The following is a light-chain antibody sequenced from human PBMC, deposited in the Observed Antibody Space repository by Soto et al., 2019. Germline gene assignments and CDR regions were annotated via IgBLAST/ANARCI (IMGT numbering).Light chain of an antibody. V-gene: IGKV3-20*01. Sequence: EIVSTQAPGTLSLSAVARANHSGRASQTVRNNYLAWYQQKPGQAPRLLIYDASSRATCIPDRFSGGGSGTDFTLTISRLEPEDFAVYYCQKFSSYPLTCGGGPKGDI. J-gene: IGKJ4*01. CDR3: QKFSSYPLT. CDR1: QTVRNNY. CDR2: DAS.